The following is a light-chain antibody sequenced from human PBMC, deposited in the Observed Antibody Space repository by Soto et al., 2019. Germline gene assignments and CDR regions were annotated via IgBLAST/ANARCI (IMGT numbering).Light chain of an antibody. J-gene: IGKJ4*01. CDR1: QSVSNF. V-gene: IGKV3-20*01. CDR3: EQYDKSIT. CDR2: DAS. Sequence: DIVLTLSPGTLSFSSGTRATLPFRASQSVSNFLAWYQQKPGQAPRLLIYDASNRATGIPDRFSGSGSGTDFTLTIIRLEDEDFAVYYCEQYDKSITSGGGTKVDI.